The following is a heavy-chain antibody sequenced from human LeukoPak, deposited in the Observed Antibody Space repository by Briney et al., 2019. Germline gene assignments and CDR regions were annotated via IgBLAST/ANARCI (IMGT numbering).Heavy chain of an antibody. J-gene: IGHJ4*02. Sequence: SETLSLTCAVYGGSFSGYYWSWIRQPPGKGLEWIGEINHSGSTNYNPSLKSRLTISVDTSNNQFSLTLSSVTAADTAVYYCAREREGPYGYLDYWGQGTLVTVSS. CDR1: GGSFSGYY. CDR3: AREREGPYGYLDY. D-gene: IGHD4-17*01. CDR2: INHSGST. V-gene: IGHV4-34*01.